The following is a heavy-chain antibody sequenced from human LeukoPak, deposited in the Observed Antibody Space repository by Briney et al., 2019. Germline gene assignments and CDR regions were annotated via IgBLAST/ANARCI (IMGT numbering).Heavy chain of an antibody. D-gene: IGHD2-15*01. Sequence: PGGSLRLSCAASGFTFSIYAMSSVRVTPGKGLGWVSTGSGSGGTTCYADSVTGRITNSRDNDKNTLYLQLNSLRAEDTAVYYCTSSGWVVAAHCMDIWGQGTTVTVSS. J-gene: IGHJ6*02. CDR1: GFTFSIYA. CDR3: TSSGWVVAAHCMDI. CDR2: GSGSGGTT. V-gene: IGHV3-23*01.